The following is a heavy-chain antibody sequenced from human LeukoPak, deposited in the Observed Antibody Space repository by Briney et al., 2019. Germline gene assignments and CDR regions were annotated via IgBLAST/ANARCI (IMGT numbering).Heavy chain of an antibody. V-gene: IGHV1-2*02. Sequence: ASVKVSCKAAGYTFTGYYLHWMRQAPGQGLEWMGWINPNSGGTQYAQRFQGRVTMTRDTSITTAYMELSSLTSDDTAVYYCARRGYWQTPSHLDYWGQGTLVTVSS. CDR1: GYTFTGYY. D-gene: IGHD3-22*01. CDR3: ARRGYWQTPSHLDY. J-gene: IGHJ4*02. CDR2: INPNSGGT.